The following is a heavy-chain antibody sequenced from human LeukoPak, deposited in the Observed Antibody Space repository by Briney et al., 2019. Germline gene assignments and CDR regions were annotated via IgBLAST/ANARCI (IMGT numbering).Heavy chain of an antibody. CDR3: ARGSGYYHHFDY. J-gene: IGHJ4*02. CDR1: GGSISSGGYY. V-gene: IGHV4-31*03. Sequence: SETLSLTCTVSGGSISSGGYYWSWIRQHPGKGLEWIGYIYYSGSTYYNPSLKSRVTISVDTSKNQFSLKLSSVTAADTAVYYCARGSGYYHHFDYWGQGTLVTVSS. CDR2: IYYSGST. D-gene: IGHD3-22*01.